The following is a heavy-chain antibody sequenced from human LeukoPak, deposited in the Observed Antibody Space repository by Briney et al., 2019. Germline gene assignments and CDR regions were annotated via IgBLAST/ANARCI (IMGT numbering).Heavy chain of an antibody. CDR3: ARQVIGHFDY. CDR1: GASVSGYY. V-gene: IGHV4-59*08. J-gene: IGHJ4*02. Sequence: SETLSLTRTVSGASVSGYYWSWIRQPPGKGLEWIGYIYYSGSTNYNPSLKSRVTISVDTSKNQFSLKLSSVTAADTAVYYCARQVIGHFDYWGQGTLVTVSS. CDR2: IYYSGST.